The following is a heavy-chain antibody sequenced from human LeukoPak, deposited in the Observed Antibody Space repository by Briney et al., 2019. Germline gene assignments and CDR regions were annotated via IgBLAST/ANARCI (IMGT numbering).Heavy chain of an antibody. J-gene: IGHJ6*02. CDR1: GFTFSSYG. D-gene: IGHD3-10*01. V-gene: IGHV3-33*01. CDR2: IWYDGSNK. CDR3: ARDPVGFGELHYGMDV. Sequence: GGSLRLSCAASGFTFSSYGMHWVRQAPGKGLEWVAVIWYDGSNKYYADSVKGRFTISRDSSKNTLYLQMNSLRAEDTAVYYCARDPVGFGELHYGMDVWGQGTTVTVSS.